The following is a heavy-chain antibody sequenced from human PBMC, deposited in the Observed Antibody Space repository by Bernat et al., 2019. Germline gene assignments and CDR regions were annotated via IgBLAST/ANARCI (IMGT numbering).Heavy chain of an antibody. CDR2: IYYSGST. V-gene: IGHV4-30-4*08. Sequence: QVQLQESGPGLVKPSQTLSLTCTVSGGSISSGDYYWSWIRQPPGRGLEWIGYIYYSGSTYYNPSLKSRVTISVDTSKNQFSLKLSSVTAADTAVYYCARITKTYGMRFGCVISCFDYWGQGTLVTVSS. J-gene: IGHJ4*02. CDR3: ARITKTYGMRFGCVISCFDY. D-gene: IGHD3-10*01. CDR1: GGSISSGDYY.